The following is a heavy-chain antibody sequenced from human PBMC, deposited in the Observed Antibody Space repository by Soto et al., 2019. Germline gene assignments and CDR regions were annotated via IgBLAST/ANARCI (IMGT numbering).Heavy chain of an antibody. CDR1: GFTFSSYG. D-gene: IGHD3-22*01. CDR3: AREVISYWYFDL. CDR2: IWYDGSNK. J-gene: IGHJ2*01. V-gene: IGHV3-33*01. Sequence: QVQLVESGGGVVQPGRSLRLSCAASGFTFSSYGMHWVRQAPGKGLEWVAVIWYDGSNKYYADSVKGRFTISRDNSKNTLYLQMNSLRAEDTAVYYCAREVISYWYFDLWGRSTLVTVSS.